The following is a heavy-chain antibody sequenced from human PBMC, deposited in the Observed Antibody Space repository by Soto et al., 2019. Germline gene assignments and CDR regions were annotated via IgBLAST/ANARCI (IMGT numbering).Heavy chain of an antibody. Sequence: GESLKISCAASGFTFSSYAMSWVRQAPGKGLEWVSAISGSGGSTYYADSVKGRFTISRDNSKNTLYLQMNSLRAEDTAVYYCAKALSQDLGELSSKGLSDYWGQGTLVTVSS. CDR3: AKALSQDLGELSSKGLSDY. D-gene: IGHD3-16*02. CDR2: ISGSGGST. V-gene: IGHV3-23*01. J-gene: IGHJ4*02. CDR1: GFTFSSYA.